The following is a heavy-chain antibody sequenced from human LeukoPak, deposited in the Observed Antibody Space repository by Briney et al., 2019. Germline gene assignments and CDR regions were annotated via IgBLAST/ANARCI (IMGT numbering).Heavy chain of an antibody. CDR3: ARSEDDFWSGSQGSWFDP. CDR2: IYYSGST. V-gene: IGHV4-59*01. Sequence: SETLSLTCTVSGGSISSYYWSWIRQPPGEGLEWIGYIYYSGSTNYNPSLKSRVTISVDTSKNQFSLKLSSVTAADTAVYYFARSEDDFWSGSQGSWFDPWGQGTLVTVSS. CDR1: GGSISSYY. D-gene: IGHD3-3*01. J-gene: IGHJ5*02.